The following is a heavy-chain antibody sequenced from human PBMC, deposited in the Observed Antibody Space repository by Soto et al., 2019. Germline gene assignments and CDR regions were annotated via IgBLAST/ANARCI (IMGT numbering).Heavy chain of an antibody. J-gene: IGHJ4*02. CDR2: ISAYNGNT. CDR3: ARSYYYGSGSKRYYFDY. Sequence: ASVKVSCKASGYTFTSYGISWVRQAPGQGLEWMGWISAYNGNTNYAQKLQGRVTMTTDTSTSTAYMELRSLRSDDTAVYYCARSYYYGSGSKRYYFDYWGQGTLVTVSS. V-gene: IGHV1-18*01. D-gene: IGHD3-10*01. CDR1: GYTFTSYG.